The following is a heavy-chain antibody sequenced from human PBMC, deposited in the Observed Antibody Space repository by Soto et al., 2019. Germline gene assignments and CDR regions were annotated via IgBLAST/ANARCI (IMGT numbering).Heavy chain of an antibody. J-gene: IGHJ4*01. D-gene: IGHD6-13*01. V-gene: IGHV4-59*01. CDR2: IYYSGIT. CDR1: GGSISDYF. CDR3: AGADSAGLSKYYCDF. Sequence: SETLSLTCTVSGGSISDYFWSWIRQPPGKGLEWIGYIYYSGITNYNPSLKSRVTISVDTSKNQFSLKLSSVTAADTAMYYCAGADSAGLSKYYCDFWGPGPMV.